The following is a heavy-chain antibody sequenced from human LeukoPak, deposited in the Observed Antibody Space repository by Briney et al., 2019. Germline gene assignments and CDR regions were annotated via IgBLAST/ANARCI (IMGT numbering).Heavy chain of an antibody. CDR3: VRENHGSFDY. CDR2: ISSSSTYI. J-gene: IGHJ4*02. CDR1: GFTSSSYA. D-gene: IGHD1-14*01. V-gene: IGHV3-21*01. Sequence: PGGSLRLAGAASGFTSSSYAMSWVRQAPGKGLEWVSCISSSSTYIYYADSVRGRFAISRDNAKNSLYLQMNSLRADDTAVYYCVRENHGSFDYWGQGSLVTVSS.